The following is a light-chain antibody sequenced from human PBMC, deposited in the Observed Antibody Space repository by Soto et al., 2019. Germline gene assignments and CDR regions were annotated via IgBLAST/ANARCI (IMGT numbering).Light chain of an antibody. CDR1: SSDVGSYNL. CDR2: EGS. J-gene: IGLJ1*01. Sequence: QSALTQPASVSGSPGQSITISCTGTSSDVGSYNLVSWYQQHPGKAPKLMIYEGSKRPSGVSNRFSGSKSGNTASLTISGLQAEDEAYYYCCSYAGSRTYYGFGTGTKVTVL. CDR3: CSYAGSRTYYG. V-gene: IGLV2-23*01.